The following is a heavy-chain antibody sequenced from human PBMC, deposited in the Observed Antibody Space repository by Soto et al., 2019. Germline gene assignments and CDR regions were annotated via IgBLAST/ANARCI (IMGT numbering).Heavy chain of an antibody. V-gene: IGHV1-69*01. CDR2: IIPIFGTA. J-gene: IGHJ5*02. CDR3: ASAPPNGWAPSNWFDP. CDR1: GGTFSSYA. Sequence: QVQLVQSGAEVKKPGSSVKVSCKASGGTFSSYAISWVRQAPGQGLEWMGGIIPIFGTANYAKKFQGRVTITADESTSTAYMELSSLGPEDTAVYSCASAPPNGWAPSNWFDPWGQGTLVTVSS. D-gene: IGHD1-1*01.